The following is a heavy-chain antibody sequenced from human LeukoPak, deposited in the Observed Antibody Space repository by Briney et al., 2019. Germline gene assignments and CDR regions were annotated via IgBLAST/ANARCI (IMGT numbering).Heavy chain of an antibody. D-gene: IGHD3-9*01. J-gene: IGHJ6*03. CDR3: ARDGNDILTSYYYYYYMDV. Sequence: PGGSLRLSCAASGFTFSSYGMHWVRQAPGKGLEWVAVIWYDGSNKNYADSVKGRFTISRDNSKNTLYLQMNSLRAEDTAVYYCARDGNDILTSYYYYYYMDVWGKGTTVTVSS. CDR2: IWYDGSNK. V-gene: IGHV3-33*01. CDR1: GFTFSSYG.